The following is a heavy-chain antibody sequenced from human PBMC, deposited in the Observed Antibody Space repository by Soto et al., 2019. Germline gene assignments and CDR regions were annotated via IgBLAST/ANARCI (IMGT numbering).Heavy chain of an antibody. V-gene: IGHV3-23*01. CDR1: GFTFRGDA. CDR3: GVAKMAYTCST. J-gene: IGHJ5*02. D-gene: IGHD3-16*01. CDR2: VSGSGEMT. Sequence: GGSLRLSCAASGFTFRGDAMSWVRQAPGKGLEWVSSVSGSGEMTHYAESVKGRFTISRDNSKDTLFLQMESLRAEDTAVYYWGVAKMAYTCSTWGQGP.